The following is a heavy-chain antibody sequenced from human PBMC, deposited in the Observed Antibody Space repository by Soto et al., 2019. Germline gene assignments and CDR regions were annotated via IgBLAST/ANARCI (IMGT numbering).Heavy chain of an antibody. CDR2: IIPIFGTA. D-gene: IGHD3-3*01. CDR1: GGTFSSYA. V-gene: IGHV1-69*06. Sequence: ASVKVSCKASGGTFSSYAISWVRQAPGQGLEWMGGIIPIFGTANYAQKFQGRVTITADKSTSTAYMELSSLRSEDTAVYYCARDQIRFLETNLPYYYYGMDVWGQGTTVTVYS. J-gene: IGHJ6*02. CDR3: ARDQIRFLETNLPYYYYGMDV.